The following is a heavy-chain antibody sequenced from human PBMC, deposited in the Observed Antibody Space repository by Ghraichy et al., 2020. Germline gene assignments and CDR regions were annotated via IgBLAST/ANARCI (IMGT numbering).Heavy chain of an antibody. Sequence: GGSLRLSCEVSGITFSAYTMSWVRQAPGEGLEWVSGISASGDSTVYRDSVRGRFTVSRDNSRNTLYLQMNSLRVDDTAVYYCAESGGTFFVYPFDYWGQGALVSVSS. CDR2: ISASGDST. CDR3: AESGGTFFVYPFDY. J-gene: IGHJ4*02. CDR1: GITFSAYT. V-gene: IGHV3-23*01. D-gene: IGHD1-26*01.